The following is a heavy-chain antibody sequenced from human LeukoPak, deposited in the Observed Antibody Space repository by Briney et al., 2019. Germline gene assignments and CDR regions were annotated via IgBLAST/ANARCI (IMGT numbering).Heavy chain of an antibody. J-gene: IGHJ4*02. V-gene: IGHV4-34*01. Sequence: SETLSLTCAVYGGSFSDYSWSWIRQPPGKGLEWIGEINHSGGTKHNPSLMSRVIMSVDTSKNQFSLKVRSVTAADTAVYYCAREGDYGGNGDYFDYWGQGTLVTVSS. CDR1: GGSFSDYS. CDR2: INHSGGT. D-gene: IGHD4-23*01. CDR3: AREGDYGGNGDYFDY.